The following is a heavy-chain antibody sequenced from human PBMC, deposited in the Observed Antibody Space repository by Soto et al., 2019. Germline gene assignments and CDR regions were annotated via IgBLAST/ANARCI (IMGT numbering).Heavy chain of an antibody. CDR3: ARDHGTSASGVIIKGTDY. CDR1: GFSVTTNY. Sequence: GGSLRLSCAASGFSVTTNYMIWVRQAPGKGLEFVSVIWTNGGTLYADSVKGRFILSRDNSMNTVYLQMNSLRVEDTAVYYCARDHGTSASGVIIKGTDYWGMGTLVTVYS. J-gene: IGHJ4*02. V-gene: IGHV3-66*01. D-gene: IGHD3-3*01. CDR2: IWTNGGT.